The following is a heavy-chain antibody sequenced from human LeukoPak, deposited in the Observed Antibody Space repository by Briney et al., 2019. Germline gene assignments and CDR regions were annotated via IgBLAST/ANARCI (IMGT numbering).Heavy chain of an antibody. V-gene: IGHV3-23*01. J-gene: IGHJ4*02. CDR1: GFTFSSYA. D-gene: IGHD1-26*01. Sequence: GGSLRLSCAASGFTFSSYAMSWVRQAPGKGLEWVSAISGSGGSTYYADSVKGRFTISRGNAKNSLYLQMNSLRAEDTAVYYCARDKVVVGATLRLDYWGQGTLVTVSS. CDR2: ISGSGGST. CDR3: ARDKVVVGATLRLDY.